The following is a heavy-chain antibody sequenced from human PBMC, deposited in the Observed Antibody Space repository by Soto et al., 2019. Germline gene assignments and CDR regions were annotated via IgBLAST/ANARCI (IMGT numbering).Heavy chain of an antibody. J-gene: IGHJ4*02. Sequence: EVHLVESGGGLVQPGGSLRLSCACSGFSFSDYYIDWVRQAPGKGLEWVGRSRDKGNSYSTDYAAAVKGRFTVSRDTSKNSLYLQMNSLKADDTALYYCARSIPGTTSFDSWGQGTLVTVSS. CDR2: SRDKGNSYST. V-gene: IGHV3-72*01. D-gene: IGHD1-7*01. CDR1: GFSFSDYY. CDR3: ARSIPGTTSFDS.